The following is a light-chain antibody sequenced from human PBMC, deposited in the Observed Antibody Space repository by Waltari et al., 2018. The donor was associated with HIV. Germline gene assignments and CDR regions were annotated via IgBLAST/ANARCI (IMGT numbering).Light chain of an antibody. CDR2: AAS. Sequence: DIQMTQSPSSVSASVGDRVTIPCRASQGIASWLAWYQQKPGEAPKLLIHAASNLQSGVPSRFSGSGSGTDLTLTINSLQPEDSATYYCQQANSFPLTFGGGTKVEIK. CDR3: QQANSFPLT. J-gene: IGKJ4*01. V-gene: IGKV1D-12*01. CDR1: QGIASW.